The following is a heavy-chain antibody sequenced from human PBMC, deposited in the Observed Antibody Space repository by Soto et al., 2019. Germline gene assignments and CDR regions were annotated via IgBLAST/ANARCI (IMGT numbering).Heavy chain of an antibody. Sequence: PGGSLRLSCAASGFTFSSYCMHWVRQAPGKGLEWVSRINIGGSSTSYADSVKGRFTISRDNAKNTLYLQMNSLRAEDTAVYYCARDSYYYGVYYDMDVWGQGTTVTVSS. CDR2: INIGGSST. CDR3: ARDSYYYGVYYDMDV. D-gene: IGHD3-10*01. V-gene: IGHV3-74*01. J-gene: IGHJ6*02. CDR1: GFTFSSYC.